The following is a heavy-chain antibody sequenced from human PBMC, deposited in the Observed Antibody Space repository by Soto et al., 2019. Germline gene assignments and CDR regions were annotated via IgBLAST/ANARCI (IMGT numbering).Heavy chain of an antibody. CDR3: ARVPVAGIYYYYYYYMDV. J-gene: IGHJ6*03. CDR2: MNPNSGNT. D-gene: IGHD6-19*01. V-gene: IGHV1-8*01. Sequence: GASVKVSCKASGYTFTSYGINWVRQATGQGLEWMGWMNPNSGNTGYAQKFQGRVTMTRNTSISTAYMELSSLRSEDTAVYYCARVPVAGIYYYYYYYMDVWGKGTTVTVSS. CDR1: GYTFTSYG.